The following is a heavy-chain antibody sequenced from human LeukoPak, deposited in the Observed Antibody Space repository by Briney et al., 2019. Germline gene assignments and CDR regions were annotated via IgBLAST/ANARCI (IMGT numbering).Heavy chain of an antibody. J-gene: IGHJ4*02. Sequence: ASVKVSCKASGYTFTTYGITWVRQAPGQGLEWVGWISCNNGDTRYAQKFQGRVTVTTDTSTSTAYMELRSLRSDDTAVYYCARDGGTAGYSSGSDYWGQGTLVTVSS. CDR3: ARDGGTAGYSSGSDY. CDR2: ISCNNGDT. D-gene: IGHD5-18*01. V-gene: IGHV1-18*01. CDR1: GYTFTTYG.